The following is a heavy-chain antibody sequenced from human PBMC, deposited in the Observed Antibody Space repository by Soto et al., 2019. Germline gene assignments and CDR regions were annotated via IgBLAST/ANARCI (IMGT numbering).Heavy chain of an antibody. J-gene: IGHJ3*02. CDR2: IYYSGST. Sequence: QVQLQESGPGLVKPSGTLSLTCTVSGGSISSYYWSWIRQPPGKGLEWIGYIYYSGSTNYNPSLKSRVTISVDTSKNQFSLKLSSVTAADTAVYYCVRPAGGDFIDAFDIWGQGTMVTVSS. CDR1: GGSISSYY. CDR3: VRPAGGDFIDAFDI. V-gene: IGHV4-59*01. D-gene: IGHD2-21*02.